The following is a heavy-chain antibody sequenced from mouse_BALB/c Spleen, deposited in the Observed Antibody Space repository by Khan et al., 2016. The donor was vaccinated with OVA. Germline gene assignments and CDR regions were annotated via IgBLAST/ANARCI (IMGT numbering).Heavy chain of an antibody. CDR2: IWSGGST. D-gene: IGHD2-4*01. CDR1: GFSLTTYG. V-gene: IGHV2-2*02. CDR3: ARNYDYDEGLAY. Sequence: VQLQESGPGLVQPSQSLSITCTVSGFSLTTYGVHWVRQAPGKGLEWLGVIWSGGSTDYNAAFISRLSISKDNSKSQVFFKMNSLQANDTAIYYCARNYDYDEGLAYWGQGTLVTVSS. J-gene: IGHJ3*01.